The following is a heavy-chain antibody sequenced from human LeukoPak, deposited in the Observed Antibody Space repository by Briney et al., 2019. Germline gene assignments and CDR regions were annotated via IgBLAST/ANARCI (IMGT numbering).Heavy chain of an antibody. CDR1: GYTFTGYY. D-gene: IGHD4-11*01. V-gene: IGHV1-69*13. CDR3: ARVVTTGLYYYYGMDV. J-gene: IGHJ6*02. CDR2: IIPIFGTA. Sequence: GASVKVSCKASGYTFTGYYMHWVRQAPGQGLEWMGGIIPIFGTANYAQKFQGRVTITADESTSTAYMELSSLRSEDTAVYYCARVVTTGLYYYYGMDVWGQGTTVTVSS.